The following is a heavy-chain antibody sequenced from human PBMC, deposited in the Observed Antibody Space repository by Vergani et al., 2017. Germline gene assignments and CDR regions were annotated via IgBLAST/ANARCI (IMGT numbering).Heavy chain of an antibody. CDR3: ARRTNSYGYTALGNWFDP. J-gene: IGHJ5*02. Sequence: QVQLVQSGAEVKKPGSSVKVSCKASVGTSSSYAISWVRQAPGQGLEWMGGIIPIFGTANYAQKFQGRVTITADKSTSTAYMELSSLRSEDTAVYYCARRTNSYGYTALGNWFDPWGQGTLVTVSA. D-gene: IGHD5-18*01. CDR2: IIPIFGTA. CDR1: VGTSSSYA. V-gene: IGHV1-69*06.